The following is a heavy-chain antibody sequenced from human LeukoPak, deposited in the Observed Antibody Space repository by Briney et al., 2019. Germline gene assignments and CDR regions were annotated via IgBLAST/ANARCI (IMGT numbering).Heavy chain of an antibody. Sequence: PSETLSLTCAVYGASFSGYYWSWIRQPPGKGLEWIGTIFYSGSTYYNPSLKSRVTLSVDTPKNQFSLKLSSVTAAETAVYFCARGVNNWNIDVFDIWGQGTMVTVSS. D-gene: IGHD1/OR15-1a*01. CDR1: GASFSGYY. J-gene: IGHJ3*02. CDR2: IFYSGST. V-gene: IGHV4-34*01. CDR3: ARGVNNWNIDVFDI.